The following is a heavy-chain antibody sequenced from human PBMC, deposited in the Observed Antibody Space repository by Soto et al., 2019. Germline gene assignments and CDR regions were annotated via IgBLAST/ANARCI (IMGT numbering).Heavy chain of an antibody. CDR2: IIPIPGTA. V-gene: IGHV1-69*01. D-gene: IGHD2-2*01. CDR1: GGTFGSYA. J-gene: IGHJ6*02. CDR3: ARSQGSSTSLEIYYYYYYGMDV. Sequence: QVQLVQSGAEVKKPGSSVKVSCKASGGTFGSYAISWVRQAPGQGLEWMGGIIPIPGTANYAQKLQGRVTIAAVESTSTAYMELSRLRSEDTAVYYCARSQGSSTSLEIYYYYYYGMDVWGQGTTVTGSS.